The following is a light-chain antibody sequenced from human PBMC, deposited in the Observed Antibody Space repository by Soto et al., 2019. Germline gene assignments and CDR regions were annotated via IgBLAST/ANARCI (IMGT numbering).Light chain of an antibody. CDR3: CSYAGSSPGV. Sequence: QSALTQPRSVSGSPGQSVTISCTGTSSDVGGYNYVSWYQQHPGKAPKLMIYDVSKRPSGVPDRFSGSKSGNTASLTISGLQAEDEADYYFCSYAGSSPGVFGGGTKLTVL. CDR2: DVS. J-gene: IGLJ3*02. V-gene: IGLV2-11*01. CDR1: SSDVGGYNY.